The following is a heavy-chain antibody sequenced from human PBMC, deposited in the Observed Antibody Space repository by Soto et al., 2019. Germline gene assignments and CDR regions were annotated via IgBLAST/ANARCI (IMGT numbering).Heavy chain of an antibody. CDR3: ARESRYCSGGSCYFLPGIDY. CDR1: GGTFSSYA. V-gene: IGHV1-69*12. J-gene: IGHJ4*02. CDR2: IIPIFGTA. Sequence: QVQLVQSGAEVKKPGSSVKVSCKASGGTFSSYAISWVRQAPGQGLEWMGGIIPIFGTANYAQKFQGRVMITADESTCTAYMELSSLRSEDTAVYYCARESRYCSGGSCYFLPGIDYWGQGTLVTVSS. D-gene: IGHD2-15*01.